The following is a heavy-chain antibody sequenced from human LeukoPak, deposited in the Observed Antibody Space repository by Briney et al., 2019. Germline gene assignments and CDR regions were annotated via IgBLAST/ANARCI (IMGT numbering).Heavy chain of an antibody. J-gene: IGHJ4*02. CDR1: GGSIXSXY. CDR2: IYYSGIT. V-gene: IGHV4-59*01. Sequence: ETLSLTCTXXGGSIXSXYWSWIRQPPGKGREGIGYIYYSGITIYYPSLNSRVTISVDTSNNQFSLKLSSVTAADTAVYYCARELQCYYYVWGSYRWYYFDYWGQGTLVTVSS. CDR3: ARELQCYYYVWGSYRWYYFDY. D-gene: IGHD3-16*02.